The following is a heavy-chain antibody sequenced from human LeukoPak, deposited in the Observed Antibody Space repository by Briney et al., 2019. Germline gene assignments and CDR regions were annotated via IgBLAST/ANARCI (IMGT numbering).Heavy chain of an antibody. Sequence: SQTLSLTCTVSGGSISIFYWSCIRHPARKGLEWIVRIYTSGSTNYNPSLTSRVTMSLDTSKNQFSLKLSSVTAADTAVYLCARDVVAAAGTWDYWGQGTLVTVSS. D-gene: IGHD6-13*01. CDR2: IYTSGST. J-gene: IGHJ4*02. CDR3: ARDVVAAAGTWDY. V-gene: IGHV4-4*07. CDR1: GGSISIFY.